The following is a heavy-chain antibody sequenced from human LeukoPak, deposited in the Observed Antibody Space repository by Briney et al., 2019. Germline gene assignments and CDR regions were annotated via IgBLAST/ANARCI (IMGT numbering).Heavy chain of an antibody. CDR1: GDSVSSNSAA. CDR3: ARANSGSYRNLQSFDY. D-gene: IGHD1-26*01. J-gene: IGHJ4*02. V-gene: IGHV6-1*01. Sequence: SQTLSLTCAISGDSVSSNSAAWNWIRQSPSRGLEWLGRTYYRSKWYNDYAVSVKSRITINPDTSKNQFSLQLNSVTPEDTAVYYCARANSGSYRNLQSFDYWGQGTLATVSS. CDR2: TYYRSKWYN.